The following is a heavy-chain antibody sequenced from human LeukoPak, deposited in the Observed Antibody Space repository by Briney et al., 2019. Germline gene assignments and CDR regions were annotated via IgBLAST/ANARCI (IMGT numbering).Heavy chain of an antibody. D-gene: IGHD3-9*01. CDR3: ASGVGFDWLPRN. CDR1: GGSFSGFY. CDR2: INHSGST. J-gene: IGHJ4*02. V-gene: IGHV4-34*01. Sequence: PSETLSLTCAVYGGSFSGFYWSWIRQPPGKGLEWIGEINHSGSTNYNPSLKSRVTISVDTSKNQFSLKLSSVTAADTAVYYCASGVGFDWLPRNWGQGTLVTVSS.